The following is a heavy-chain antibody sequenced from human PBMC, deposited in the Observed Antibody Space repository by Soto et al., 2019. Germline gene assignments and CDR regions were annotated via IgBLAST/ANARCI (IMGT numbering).Heavy chain of an antibody. V-gene: IGHV1-2*02. Sequence: QVQLVQSGAEVKQPGASVRVSCKASGNTHTIYFIHWLRQAPGQGLEWMGWINSVSGGTNYAPRLRGRVSMTRDTSSAIDFMDLSGLRSDDTAVYYCARGGSYYAHWGQGTLVTVSS. CDR1: GNTHTIYF. CDR2: INSVSGGT. CDR3: ARGGSYYAH. D-gene: IGHD3-16*01. J-gene: IGHJ4*02.